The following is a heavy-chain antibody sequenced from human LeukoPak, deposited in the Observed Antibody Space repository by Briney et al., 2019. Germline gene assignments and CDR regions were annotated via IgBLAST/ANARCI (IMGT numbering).Heavy chain of an antibody. CDR2: IYYSGST. V-gene: IGHV4-59*08. J-gene: IGHJ6*03. Sequence: SETPSLTCTVSGGSISSYYWSWIRQPPGKGLEWIGYIYYSGSTNYNPSLKSRVTISVDTSKNQFSLELSSVTAADTAVYYCARLVTEYGDYATYYYYYMDVWGKGTTVTISS. D-gene: IGHD4-17*01. CDR3: ARLVTEYGDYATYYYYYMDV. CDR1: GGSISSYY.